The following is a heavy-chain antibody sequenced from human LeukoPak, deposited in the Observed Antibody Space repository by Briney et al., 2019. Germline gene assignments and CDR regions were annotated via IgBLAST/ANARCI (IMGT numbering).Heavy chain of an antibody. CDR2: IIPIFGTA. D-gene: IGHD3-22*01. Sequence: SVKVSCKASGGTFSSYAVSWVRQAPGQGLEWMGGIIPIFGTANYAQKFQGRVTITADESMSTAYMELSSLRSEDTAVYYCASGPTDKYYYDSSGYFGHYYYYGMDVWGQGTTVTVSS. V-gene: IGHV1-69*01. CDR3: ASGPTDKYYYDSSGYFGHYYYYGMDV. J-gene: IGHJ6*02. CDR1: GGTFSSYA.